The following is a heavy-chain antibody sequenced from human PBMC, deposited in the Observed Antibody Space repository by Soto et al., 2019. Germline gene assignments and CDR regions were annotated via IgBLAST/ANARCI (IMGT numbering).Heavy chain of an antibody. J-gene: IGHJ4*02. CDR2: ISSSGSTI. CDR3: ARSSSSYNY. V-gene: IGHV3-11*01. Sequence: GGSPGLSCAAPEFTFSEDYMSWIRQAPGKGLEWVSYISSSGSTIYYADSVKGRFTISRNNAKNSLYLQMNSLRAEDTAVYYCARSSSSYNYWGQGTLVTVSS. D-gene: IGHD6-6*01. CDR1: EFTFSEDY.